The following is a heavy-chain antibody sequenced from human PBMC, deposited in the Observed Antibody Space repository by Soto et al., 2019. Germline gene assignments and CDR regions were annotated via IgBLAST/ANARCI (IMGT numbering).Heavy chain of an antibody. CDR3: ARVQGRSGYFDY. CDR1: GGSISSGGYY. Sequence: SSETLSLTCTVSGGSISSGGYYWSWIRQHPGKGLEWIGYIYYSGSTYYNPSLKSRVTISVDTSKNQFSLKLSSVTAADTAVYYCARVQGRSGYFDYWGQGTLVTVSS. V-gene: IGHV4-31*03. J-gene: IGHJ4*02. D-gene: IGHD3-22*01. CDR2: IYYSGST.